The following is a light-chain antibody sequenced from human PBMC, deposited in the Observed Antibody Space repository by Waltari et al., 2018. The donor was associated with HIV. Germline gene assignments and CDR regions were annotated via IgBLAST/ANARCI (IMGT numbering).Light chain of an antibody. CDR2: WAS. CDR3: QQYYSTPPT. V-gene: IGKV4-1*01. Sequence: DIVMTQSPDSLAVSLGERATINCKSSQSVLYSSNNKNYLAWYQQKPGQPPKLLIYWASTRESGVPDRFSGSGSETDFTLTISSLQAEDVAVYYCQQYYSTPPTFGGGTKVRSN. J-gene: IGKJ4*01. CDR1: QSVLYSSNNKNY.